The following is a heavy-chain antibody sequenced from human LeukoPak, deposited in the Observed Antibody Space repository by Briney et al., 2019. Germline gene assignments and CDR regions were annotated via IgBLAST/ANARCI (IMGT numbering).Heavy chain of an antibody. D-gene: IGHD1-1*01. CDR1: GFTFSSYS. CDR2: ISSSSSYI. J-gene: IGHJ4*02. CDR3: ANPLAAETGTLYY. Sequence: GGSLRLSCAASGFTFSSYSMNWVRQAPGKGLEWVSSISSSSSYIYYADSVKGRFTISRDNAKNSLYLQMNSLRAEDTAVYYCANPLAAETGTLYYWGQGTLVTVSS. V-gene: IGHV3-21*01.